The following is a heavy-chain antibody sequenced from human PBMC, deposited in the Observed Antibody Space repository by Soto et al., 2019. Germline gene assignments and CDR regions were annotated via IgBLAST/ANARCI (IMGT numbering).Heavy chain of an antibody. D-gene: IGHD2-15*01. V-gene: IGHV1-8*01. CDR2: MNPNCGNT. CDR1: GYTFTSYD. Sequence: ASVKVSCKASGYTFTSYDINWVRQATGQGLEWMGWMNPNCGNTGYAQKFQGRVTMTRNTSISTAYMELSSLGSEDTEVYYCAPALVGHGMDVWGQGTTVTVSS. CDR3: APALVGHGMDV. J-gene: IGHJ6*02.